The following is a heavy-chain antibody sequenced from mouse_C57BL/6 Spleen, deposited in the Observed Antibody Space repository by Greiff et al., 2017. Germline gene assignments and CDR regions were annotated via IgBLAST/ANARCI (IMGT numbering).Heavy chain of an antibody. J-gene: IGHJ2*01. CDR3: TTEITTVVPFDY. CDR2: IDPEDGDT. Sequence: VQLKQSGAELVRPGASVKLSCTASGFNIKDYYMHWVKQRPEQGLEWIGRIDPEDGDTEYAPKFQGKATMTADTSSNTAYLQLSSLTSEDTAVYYCTTEITTVVPFDYWGQGTTLTVSS. V-gene: IGHV14-1*01. D-gene: IGHD1-1*01. CDR1: GFNIKDYY.